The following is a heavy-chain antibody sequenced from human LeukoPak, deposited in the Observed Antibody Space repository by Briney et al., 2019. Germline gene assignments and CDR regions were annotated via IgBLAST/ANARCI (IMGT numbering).Heavy chain of an antibody. V-gene: IGHV3-74*01. Sequence: PGGSLRLSCAASGFTFSNAWMSWVRQAPGKGLVWVSRIKSDGGTNYADSVKGRFTISRDNAKKTVSLQMNSLRPEDTGVYYCARAPSEIGGYYPEYFRHWGQGTLVTVSS. CDR2: IKSDGGT. CDR3: ARAPSEIGGYYPEYFRH. CDR1: GFTFSNAW. D-gene: IGHD3-22*01. J-gene: IGHJ1*01.